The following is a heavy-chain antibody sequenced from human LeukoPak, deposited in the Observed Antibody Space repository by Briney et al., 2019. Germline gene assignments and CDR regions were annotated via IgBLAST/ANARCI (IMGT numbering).Heavy chain of an antibody. CDR2: ISGSGGST. D-gene: IGHD3-10*01. CDR3: ARRDYYSGGYVDY. Sequence: GGSLRLSCAASGFTFSSYGMMWVRQAPGKGLEWASGISGSGGSTYYADSVKGRFTISRDNSKNTLYLQVNSLRVEDTALYYCARRDYYSGGYVDYWGQGTLVTVSS. V-gene: IGHV3-23*01. J-gene: IGHJ4*02. CDR1: GFTFSSYG.